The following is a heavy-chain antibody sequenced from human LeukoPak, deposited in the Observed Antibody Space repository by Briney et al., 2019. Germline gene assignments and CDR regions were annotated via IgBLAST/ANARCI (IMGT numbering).Heavy chain of an antibody. J-gene: IGHJ4*02. CDR1: GFTLSTYA. V-gene: IGHV3-23*01. Sequence: PGGSLRLSCAASGFTLSTYAMTWVRQAKGKGLEWVSAIRGSGGATYYADSVKGRFTISRDNSKNTLYLQMNSLRAEDTAVYYCARVVAARGPDYWGQGTLVTVSS. D-gene: IGHD2-15*01. CDR3: ARVVAARGPDY. CDR2: IRGSGGAT.